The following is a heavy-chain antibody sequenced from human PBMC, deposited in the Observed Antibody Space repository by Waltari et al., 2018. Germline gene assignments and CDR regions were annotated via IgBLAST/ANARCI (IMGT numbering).Heavy chain of an antibody. V-gene: IGHV3-53*01. CDR2: IYRGGCT. J-gene: IGHJ4*02. Sequence: VQLVESGGDLIQPGGSLRLSCAASGFTVSSNYMSWVRQAPGKGLEWVSVIYRGGCTYYADSVKGRFTISRDNSKNTRYLQMNSLRAEDTAVYYCARQRGYCSSTSCYPTYFDYWGQGTLVTVSS. CDR3: ARQRGYCSSTSCYPTYFDY. D-gene: IGHD2-2*01. CDR1: GFTVSSNY.